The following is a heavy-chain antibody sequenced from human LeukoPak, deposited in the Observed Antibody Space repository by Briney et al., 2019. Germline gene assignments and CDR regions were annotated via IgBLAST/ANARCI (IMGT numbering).Heavy chain of an antibody. CDR3: ARLAGIPAYYFDY. V-gene: IGHV4-59*01. J-gene: IGHJ4*02. Sequence: SETLSLTCTVSGGSISSYYWSWIRQPPGKGLEWIGYIYYSGSTNYNPSLKSRVTISVDTSKNQFSLKLSSVTAADTAVYYCARLAGIPAYYFDYSGQGTLVTVSS. CDR1: GGSISSYY. CDR2: IYYSGST.